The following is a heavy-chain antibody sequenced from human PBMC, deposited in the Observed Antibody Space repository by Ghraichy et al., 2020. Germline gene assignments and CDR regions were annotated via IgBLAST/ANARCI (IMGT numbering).Heavy chain of an antibody. CDR3: ARDRDWNYAHDY. CDR2: ISSSSSTI. D-gene: IGHD1-7*01. CDR1: GTTFSTHS. J-gene: IGHJ4*02. Sequence: GGSLRLSCAGSGTTFSTHSMNWVRQAPGKGLEWVSYISSSSSTIYYADSVGGRFTISRDNAKNSLYLQMNSLRDEDTAVYYCARDRDWNYAHDYWGQGTLVTVSS. V-gene: IGHV3-48*02.